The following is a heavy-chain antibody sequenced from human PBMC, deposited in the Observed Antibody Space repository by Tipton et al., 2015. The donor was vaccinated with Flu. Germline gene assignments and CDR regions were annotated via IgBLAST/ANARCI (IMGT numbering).Heavy chain of an antibody. Sequence: TLSLTCSVSGDSFGGGYCWGWVRQPPGKGLDWIGNACHSGNTYYNPSLRSRVTISVDRSKNQFSLKMNSVTAADTAVYFCARRDYSNYVSEPKNWFDSWGQGTLVTVSS. D-gene: IGHD4-11*01. J-gene: IGHJ5*01. CDR3: ARRDYSNYVSEPKNWFDS. V-gene: IGHV4-38-2*01. CDR2: ACHSGNT. CDR1: GDSFGGGYC.